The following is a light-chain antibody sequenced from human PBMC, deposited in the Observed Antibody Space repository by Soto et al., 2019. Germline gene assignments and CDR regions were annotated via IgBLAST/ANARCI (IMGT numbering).Light chain of an antibody. J-gene: IGLJ3*02. CDR3: SLYTSSSTWV. V-gene: IGLV2-18*01. CDR1: SSDVGSYNR. Sequence: QSVLTQPPSVSGSPGQSVTISCTGTSSDVGSYNRVSWYQQPPGTAPKLMIYEVSNRPSGVPDRFSGSKSGNTASLTISGLQAEDEADYYCSLYTSSSTWVFGGGTKLTVL. CDR2: EVS.